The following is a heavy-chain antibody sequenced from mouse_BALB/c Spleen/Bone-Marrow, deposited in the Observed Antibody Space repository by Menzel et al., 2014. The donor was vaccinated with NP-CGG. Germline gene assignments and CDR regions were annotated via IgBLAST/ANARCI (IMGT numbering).Heavy chain of an antibody. D-gene: IGHD1-1*01. J-gene: IGHJ2*01. CDR3: ARDSITTVVATDY. Sequence: VQLVESGAELVKPGASVKLSYKASGYAFTSYWMHWVKQRPGQGLEWIGEIDPSDSYTNYNQKFKGKATLTVDKSSSTAYMQLSSLTSEDSAVYYCARDSITTVVATDYWGQGTTLTVSS. V-gene: IGHV1-69*02. CDR2: IDPSDSYT. CDR1: GYAFTSYW.